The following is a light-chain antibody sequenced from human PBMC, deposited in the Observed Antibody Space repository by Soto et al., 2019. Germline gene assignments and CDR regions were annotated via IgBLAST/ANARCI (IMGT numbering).Light chain of an antibody. J-gene: IGKJ5*01. V-gene: IGKV3-11*01. CDR3: QQRNSWLPI. CDR2: DAF. Sequence: DIVLTQSPATLSLSPGDRATLSCRASQSIKNYLAWYQQKPGQAPRLLIYDAFKRATGIPVRFSGSGSGTDFSLTSGGREPEDLAGDYGQQRNSWLPIFGQGTLLEIK. CDR1: QSIKNY.